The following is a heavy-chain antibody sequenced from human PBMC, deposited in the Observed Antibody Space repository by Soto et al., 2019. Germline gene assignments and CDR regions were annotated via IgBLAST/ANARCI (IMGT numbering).Heavy chain of an antibody. CDR3: AREAIIVIAAPEYYFDY. CDR1: GFTFSNNY. CDR2: IYTGGYT. J-gene: IGHJ4*02. Sequence: PGGSLRLSCTASGFTFSNNYMSWVRQAPGKGLEWVSVIYTGGYTNYADSVKGGFTISRDSSKNTLYLQMDSLRAEDTAVYYCAREAIIVIAAPEYYFDYWGQGTLVTVSS. V-gene: IGHV3-66*01. D-gene: IGHD3-22*01.